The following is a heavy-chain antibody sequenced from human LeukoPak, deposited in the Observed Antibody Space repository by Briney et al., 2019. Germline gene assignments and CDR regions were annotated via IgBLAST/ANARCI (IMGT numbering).Heavy chain of an antibody. CDR2: INHSGST. Sequence: SETLSLTCAVYGGSFSGYYWSWIRQPPGKGLEWIGEINHSGSTNYNPSLKSRVTISVDTSKNQFSLKLSSVTAADTAVYYCAREVRGYDIWGQGTLVTVSS. CDR1: GGSFSGYY. J-gene: IGHJ4*02. D-gene: IGHD5-12*01. V-gene: IGHV4-34*01. CDR3: AREVRGYDI.